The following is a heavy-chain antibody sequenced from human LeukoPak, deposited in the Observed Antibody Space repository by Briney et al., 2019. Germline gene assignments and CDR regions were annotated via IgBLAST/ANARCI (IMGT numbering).Heavy chain of an antibody. D-gene: IGHD3-10*01. J-gene: IGHJ4*02. Sequence: GGSLRLSCAASGFTFSNYWMHWVRQAPGKGLVWVSRVNGDGSATNYADSVKGRFTIPRDNAKNTLYLQMNSLRPEDTAVYYCARNHYGSVDYWGQGTLVTVSS. CDR2: VNGDGSAT. CDR1: GFTFSNYW. V-gene: IGHV3-74*01. CDR3: ARNHYGSVDY.